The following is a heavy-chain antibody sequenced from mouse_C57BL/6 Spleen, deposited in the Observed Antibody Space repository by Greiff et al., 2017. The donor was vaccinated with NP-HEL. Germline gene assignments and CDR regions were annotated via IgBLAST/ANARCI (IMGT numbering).Heavy chain of an antibody. CDR1: GYTFTSYW. CDR2: IYPGSGST. V-gene: IGHV1-55*01. CDR3: ARELTTVGDFDY. J-gene: IGHJ2*01. Sequence: QVQLKQPGAELVKPGASVKMSCKASGYTFTSYWITWVKQRPGQGLEWIGDIYPGSGSTNYNEKFKSKATLTVDTSSSTAYMQLSSLTSEDSAVYYCARELTTVGDFDYWGQGTTLTVSS. D-gene: IGHD1-1*01.